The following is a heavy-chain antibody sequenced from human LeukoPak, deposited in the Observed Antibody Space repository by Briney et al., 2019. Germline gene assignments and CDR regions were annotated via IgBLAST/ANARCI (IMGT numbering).Heavy chain of an antibody. J-gene: IGHJ6*03. CDR1: GGSISSYY. D-gene: IGHD6-13*01. V-gene: IGHV4-59*01. CDR3: ARTTEAHSWRTRYYDYYMDV. Sequence: SETLSLTCTVSGGSISSYYWSWIRQPPGKGLERIGYIYYSGSTNYNPSLKSRVTISVDTSKNQFSLKLSSVTAADTAVYYCARTTEAHSWRTRYYDYYMDVWGKGTTVTVSS. CDR2: IYYSGST.